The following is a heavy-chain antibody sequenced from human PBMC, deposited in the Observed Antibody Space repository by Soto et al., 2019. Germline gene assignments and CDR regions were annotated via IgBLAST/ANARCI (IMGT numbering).Heavy chain of an antibody. CDR3: ARGVTMIVVVPSAV. D-gene: IGHD3-22*01. Sequence: EVQLVESGGGLVKPGGSLRLSCAASGFTFSSYSMNWVRQAPGKGLEWVSSISSSSSYIYYADSVKGRFTISRDNAKNSLYLQMNSLRAEDTAVYYCARGVTMIVVVPSAVWGQGTLVTVSS. V-gene: IGHV3-21*01. CDR2: ISSSSSYI. CDR1: GFTFSSYS. J-gene: IGHJ4*02.